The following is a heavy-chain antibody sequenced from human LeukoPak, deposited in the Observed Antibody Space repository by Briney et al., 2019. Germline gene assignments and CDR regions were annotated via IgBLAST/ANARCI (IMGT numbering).Heavy chain of an antibody. CDR2: IIPIFGTA. V-gene: IGHV1-69*13. CDR1: GGTFSSYA. J-gene: IGHJ4*02. CDR3: ARSWETQLGFDY. Sequence: WASVKVSCKASGGTFSSYAISWVRQAPGQGLEWMGGIIPIFGTANHAQKFQGRVTITADESTSTVYMELSSLRSDDTAVYYCARSWETQLGFDYWGQGTLVTVSS. D-gene: IGHD2-2*01.